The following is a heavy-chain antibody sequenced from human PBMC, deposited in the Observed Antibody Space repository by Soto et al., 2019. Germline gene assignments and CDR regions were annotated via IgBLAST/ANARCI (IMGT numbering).Heavy chain of an antibody. D-gene: IGHD2-15*01. CDR1: GFTFSSYA. V-gene: IGHV3-23*01. CDR3: AKRRGAGGHFDY. Sequence: GGSLRLSCAASGFTFSSYAMGWVRQGPGKGLEWVAVVSIGGSTHYADSVRGRFTISRDNSKNTLSLQMNSLTPEDTAVYFCAKRRGAGGHFDYWGQGALVTVSS. CDR2: VSIGGST. J-gene: IGHJ4*02.